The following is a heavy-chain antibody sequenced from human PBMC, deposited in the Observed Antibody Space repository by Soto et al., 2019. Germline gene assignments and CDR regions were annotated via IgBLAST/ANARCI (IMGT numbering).Heavy chain of an antibody. D-gene: IGHD2-2*01. J-gene: IGHJ4*02. CDR3: AKYRGGHDSTSTSCITFVDH. CDR2: IIDSGSK. CDR1: GFTFSNHA. V-gene: IGHV3-23*01. Sequence: EVQLLESGGALVQPGGSLRLSCAASGFTFSNHAMNCVRQPPRDGLEWVSTIIDSGSKFYADSVKGRFTIPRDNSMNTPNLPMILLRAEDTAVYYCAKYRGGHDSTSTSCITFVDHWGQGTLVTVSS.